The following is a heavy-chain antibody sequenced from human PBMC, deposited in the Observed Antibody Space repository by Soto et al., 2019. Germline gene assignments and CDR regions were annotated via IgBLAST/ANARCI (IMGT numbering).Heavy chain of an antibody. CDR1: GFTFSSYA. V-gene: IGHV3-30-3*01. CDR3: ARLWSSAAENYYYYYGMDV. CDR2: ISYDGSNK. D-gene: IGHD6-13*01. J-gene: IGHJ6*02. Sequence: GGSLRLSCAASGFTFSSYAMHWVRQAPGKGLEWVAVISYDGSNKYYADSVKGRFTISRDNSKNTLYLQMNSLRAEDTAVYYCARLWSSAAENYYYYYGMDVWGQGTTVTVSS.